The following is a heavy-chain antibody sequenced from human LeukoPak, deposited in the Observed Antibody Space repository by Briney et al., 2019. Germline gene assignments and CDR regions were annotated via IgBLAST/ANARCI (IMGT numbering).Heavy chain of an antibody. J-gene: IGHJ4*02. CDR1: GVSFSGNY. D-gene: IGHD2/OR15-2a*01. CDR2: IYHSRYT. Sequence: PSGTLSLTCAVHGVSFSGNYWSWIRQSPEKGLEWIGEIYHSRYTTYNPSLKSRVTISADTSENQLSLSLTSVTAADTALYYCARIRCSPTDNTCYNYWGQATLVTVSS. CDR3: ARIRCSPTDNTCYNY. V-gene: IGHV4-34*01.